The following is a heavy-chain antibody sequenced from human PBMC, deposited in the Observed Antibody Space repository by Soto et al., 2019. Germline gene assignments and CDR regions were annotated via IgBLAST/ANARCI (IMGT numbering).Heavy chain of an antibody. CDR2: IVVGSGNT. V-gene: IGHV1-58*01. CDR3: AADWGYGDYYYYYGMVV. Sequence: SVKVSCKASGFTFTSSAVQWVRQARGQRLEWIGWIVVGSGNTNYAQKFQERVTITRDMSTSTAYVELSSLRSEDTAVYYCAADWGYGDYYYYYGMVVWAKGTTLTVSS. CDR1: GFTFTSSA. D-gene: IGHD4-17*01. J-gene: IGHJ6*01.